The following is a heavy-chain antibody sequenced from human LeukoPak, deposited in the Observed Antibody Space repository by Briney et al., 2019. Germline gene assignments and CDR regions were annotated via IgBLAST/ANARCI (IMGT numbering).Heavy chain of an antibody. V-gene: IGHV1-69*06. CDR1: GGTFSSYA. CDR2: IIPIFGTA. CDR3: ARDLGYSYPFDY. D-gene: IGHD5-18*01. Sequence: SVKVSCKASGGTFSSYAISWVRQAPGQGLEWMGGIIPIFGTANYAQKFQGRVTITADKSTSTAYMELSSLRSEDTAVYYCARDLGYSYPFDYWGQGTLVTVSS. J-gene: IGHJ4*02.